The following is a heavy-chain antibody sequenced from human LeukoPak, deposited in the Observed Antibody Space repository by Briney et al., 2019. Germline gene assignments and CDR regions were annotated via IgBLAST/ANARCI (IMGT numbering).Heavy chain of an antibody. CDR1: GGSFSGYY. CDR3: ARGRPYYYGSGKNWFDP. J-gene: IGHJ5*02. CDR2: INHSGST. V-gene: IGHV4-34*01. Sequence: SETLSHTCAVYGGSFSGYYWSWIRQPPGKGLEWIGEINHSGSTNYNPSLKSRVTISVDTSKNQFSLKLSSVTAADTAVYYCARGRPYYYGSGKNWFDPWGQGTLVTVSS. D-gene: IGHD3-10*01.